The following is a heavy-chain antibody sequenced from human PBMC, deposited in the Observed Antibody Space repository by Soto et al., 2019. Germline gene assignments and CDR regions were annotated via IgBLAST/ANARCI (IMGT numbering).Heavy chain of an antibody. CDR3: AKADDLSIAAVFDY. CDR2: ISWNSGSI. CDR1: GFTFASYN. J-gene: IGHJ4*02. Sequence: PGGSLRLSCASSGFTFASYNMLWVRQAPGKGLEWVSGISWNSGSIGYADSVKGRFTISRDNAKNSLYLQMNSLRAEDTALYYCAKADDLSIAAVFDYWGQGTLVTVSS. V-gene: IGHV3-9*01. D-gene: IGHD6-13*01.